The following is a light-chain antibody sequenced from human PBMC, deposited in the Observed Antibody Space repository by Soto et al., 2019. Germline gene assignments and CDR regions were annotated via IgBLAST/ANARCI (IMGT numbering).Light chain of an antibody. V-gene: IGKV3-20*01. CDR3: QQYGDSPRS. CDR2: HAS. Sequence: IGLMQSPGTLSLSPGERATLSCRASRSLSSDYLAWYQQKPCQAPRLLFYHASRRATGTPDRFSVSGSGTDFTLTISRLEPGDFAVYYCQQYGDSPRSFGQGTKVDIK. J-gene: IGKJ1*01. CDR1: RSLSSDY.